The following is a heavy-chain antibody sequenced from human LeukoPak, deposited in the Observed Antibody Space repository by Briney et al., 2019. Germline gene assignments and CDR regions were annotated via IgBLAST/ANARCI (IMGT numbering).Heavy chain of an antibody. CDR2: INHSGST. D-gene: IGHD2-15*01. Sequence: SETLSLTCAVYGGSFSGYYWSWIRQPPGKGLEWIGEINHSGSTYYNPSFKSRVTISVDTSKNQFSLKLSSVTAADTAVYYCARGSQSLGYCSGGSCRAKIFDYWGQGTLVTVSS. CDR3: ARGSQSLGYCSGGSCRAKIFDY. CDR1: GGSFSGYY. J-gene: IGHJ4*02. V-gene: IGHV4-34*01.